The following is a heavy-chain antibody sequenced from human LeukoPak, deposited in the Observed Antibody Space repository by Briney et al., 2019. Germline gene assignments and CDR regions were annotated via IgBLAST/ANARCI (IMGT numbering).Heavy chain of an antibody. Sequence: GGSLRLSCAASGLTFSNSTKSWVREAPGKGLEWVSALSNNGGYTYYADPVQGRFTISRDNSKSTLCLQMNSLRAEDTAVYYCAKQLGYCSDGSCYFPYWGQGTLVTVSS. J-gene: IGHJ4*02. CDR3: AKQLGYCSDGSCYFPY. V-gene: IGHV3-23*01. CDR1: GLTFSNST. D-gene: IGHD2-15*01. CDR2: LSNNGGYT.